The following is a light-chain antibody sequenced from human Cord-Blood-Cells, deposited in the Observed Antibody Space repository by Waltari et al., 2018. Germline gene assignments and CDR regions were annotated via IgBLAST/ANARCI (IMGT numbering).Light chain of an antibody. CDR3: CSYAGSSTYV. Sequence: QSALTQPASVSGSPGQSITISCTGTSRAVGSYNLLSWYQQHPGKAPKLMIYEGMKRPSGVSNRFSGSKSGNTASLTISGLQAEDEADYYCCSYAGSSTYVFGTGTKVTVL. CDR2: EGM. J-gene: IGLJ1*01. CDR1: SRAVGSYNL. V-gene: IGLV2-23*01.